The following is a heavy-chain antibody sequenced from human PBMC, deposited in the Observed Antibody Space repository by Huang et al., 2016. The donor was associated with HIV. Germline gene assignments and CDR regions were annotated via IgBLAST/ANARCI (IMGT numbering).Heavy chain of an antibody. D-gene: IGHD3-22*01. CDR1: GYSFNGYY. CDR2: SNPNRGVK. V-gene: IGHV1-2*02. J-gene: IGHJ3*02. Sequence: VQLVQSGAEVKKPGASVRVSCKPSGYSFNGYYIHWVRQAPGKGLGWRGSSNPNRGVKNVAKKLQGRGTMTRDTSISTAYMELGRLTSDDTAVYYCARDRGSTGAFDSSGYYLNDAFDIWGQGTMVTVSS. CDR3: ARDRGSTGAFDSSGYYLNDAFDI.